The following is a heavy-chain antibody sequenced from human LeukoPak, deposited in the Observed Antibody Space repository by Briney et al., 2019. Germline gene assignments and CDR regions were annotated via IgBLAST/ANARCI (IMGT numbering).Heavy chain of an antibody. CDR2: ISNSGGDT. J-gene: IGHJ4*02. CDR1: GFTFSTYS. V-gene: IGHV3-23*01. D-gene: IGHD2-15*01. Sequence: PGGSLRLSCAASGFTFSTYSMNWVRQAPEKGLEWVSAISNSGGDTYYADSVRGRFTISRDNSRNMLYLQMNSLRAEDTAIYYCARDHRYCSGDNCYPRDYWGQGTLVTVSS. CDR3: ARDHRYCSGDNCYPRDY.